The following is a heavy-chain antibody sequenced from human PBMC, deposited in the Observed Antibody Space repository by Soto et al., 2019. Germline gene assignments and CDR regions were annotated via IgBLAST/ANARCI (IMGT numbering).Heavy chain of an antibody. CDR1: GFTFSSYA. V-gene: IGHV3-23*01. CDR2: ISGSGGST. D-gene: IGHD2-15*01. J-gene: IGHJ3*02. Sequence: EVQLLESGGGLVQPGGSLRLSCAASGFTFSSYAMSWVRQAPGKGLEWVSAISGSGGSTYYADSVKGRFTISRDNCKNTLYLQMNSLRAEDTAVYYCANLVGYCSGGSCDAFDIWGQGTMVTVSS. CDR3: ANLVGYCSGGSCDAFDI.